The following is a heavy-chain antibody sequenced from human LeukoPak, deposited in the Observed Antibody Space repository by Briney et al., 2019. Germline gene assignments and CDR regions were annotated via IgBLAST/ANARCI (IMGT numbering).Heavy chain of an antibody. V-gene: IGHV3-7*01. CDR1: GFTFSSYW. CDR3: ARSMVTIPIPGGY. CDR2: IKQDGSEK. J-gene: IGHJ4*02. Sequence: GGSLRLSCAASGFTFSSYWMSWVRQAPGKGLEWVANIKQDGSEKYYVDSVKGRFTISRDNAKNSLYLQMNSLRAEDTAVYYCARSMVTIPIPGGYWGQGTLVTVSS. D-gene: IGHD5-24*01.